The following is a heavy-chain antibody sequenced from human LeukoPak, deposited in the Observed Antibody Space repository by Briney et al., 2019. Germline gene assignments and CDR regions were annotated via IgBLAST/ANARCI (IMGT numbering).Heavy chain of an antibody. CDR2: IYHSGST. CDR1: GYSISSGYY. D-gene: IGHD3-22*01. Sequence: SETLSLTCTVSGYSISSGYYWGWIRQPPGKGLEWIGSIYHSGSTYYNPFLKSRVTISVDTSKNQFSLKLSSVTAADTAVYYCARVSGYYYDSSGYPPVRGAFDIWGQGTMVTVSS. V-gene: IGHV4-38-2*02. J-gene: IGHJ3*02. CDR3: ARVSGYYYDSSGYPPVRGAFDI.